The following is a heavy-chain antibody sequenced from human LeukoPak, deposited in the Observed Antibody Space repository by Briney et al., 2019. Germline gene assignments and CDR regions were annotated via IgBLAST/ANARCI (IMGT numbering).Heavy chain of an antibody. Sequence: GGSLRLSCAAPGFTFSSYSMNWVRQAPGKGLEWVSYISSSSSTIYYADSVKGRFTISRDNAKNSLYLQMNSLRAEDTAVYYCARDKEAYSSGWEASYYFDYWGQGTLVTVSS. CDR2: ISSSSSTI. V-gene: IGHV3-48*01. CDR3: ARDKEAYSSGWEASYYFDY. CDR1: GFTFSSYS. J-gene: IGHJ4*02. D-gene: IGHD6-19*01.